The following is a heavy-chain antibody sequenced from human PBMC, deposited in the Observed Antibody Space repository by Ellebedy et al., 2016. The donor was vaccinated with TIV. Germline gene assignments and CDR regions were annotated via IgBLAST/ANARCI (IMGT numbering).Heavy chain of an antibody. CDR3: VRGPRFLGSGSWNDAPNT. D-gene: IGHD3-10*01. CDR1: GFSFPDYW. CDR2: TDRDGLVS. J-gene: IGHJ3*02. V-gene: IGHV3-74*01. Sequence: GGSLRLXXQASGFSFPDYWMNWVRQVQGKGLRWVSYTDRDGLVSRSADSVKGRFITSRDNVRDTVYLQMNSLRIDDTAIYFCVRGPRFLGSGSWNDAPNTWGPGTVVTVSS.